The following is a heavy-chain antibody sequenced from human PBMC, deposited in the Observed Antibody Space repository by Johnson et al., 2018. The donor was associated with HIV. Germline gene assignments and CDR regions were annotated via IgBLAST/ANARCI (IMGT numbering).Heavy chain of an antibody. Sequence: QVQLVESGGGVVQPGRSLRVSCGASGFTFSSHDMHWVRQAPGKGLEWVAVISYDGSNQSCADSVKGRFTISRDNSNKTVYLQMNSLGPEDTAVYYCAKPPSMGADAFDIWGQGTMVIVSS. CDR2: ISYDGSNQ. V-gene: IGHV3-30*18. CDR3: AKPPSMGADAFDI. J-gene: IGHJ3*02. CDR1: GFTFSSHD. D-gene: IGHD3-16*01.